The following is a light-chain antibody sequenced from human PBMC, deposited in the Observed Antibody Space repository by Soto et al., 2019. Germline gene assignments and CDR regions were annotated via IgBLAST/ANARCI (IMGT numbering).Light chain of an antibody. V-gene: IGKV1-5*01. CDR1: QSISGW. CDR2: DVS. CDR3: QLYGTSPKP. Sequence: EIQMTQSPSTLSASVGERVTITCRASQSISGWLAWYQQEPGKAPKLLIYDVSSLESGVPSRFSGSGSGTDFTLSISRLEPEDFAVYYCQLYGTSPKPFGQGTKVDIK. J-gene: IGKJ1*01.